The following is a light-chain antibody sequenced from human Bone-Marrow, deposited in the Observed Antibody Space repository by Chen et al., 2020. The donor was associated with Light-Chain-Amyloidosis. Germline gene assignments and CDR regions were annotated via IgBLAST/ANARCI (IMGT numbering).Light chain of an antibody. CDR3: QSADSSGTYEVI. CDR1: DLPTKY. J-gene: IGLJ2*01. Sequence: SYELTQPPSVSVSPGQTARITCSGDDLPTKYAYWYQQKPGQAPVLVIHRDTERPSGISDRFSGSSSGPSATLTSSGVQAEDEADYHCQSADSSGTYEVIFGGGTKLTGL. V-gene: IGLV3-25*03. CDR2: RDT.